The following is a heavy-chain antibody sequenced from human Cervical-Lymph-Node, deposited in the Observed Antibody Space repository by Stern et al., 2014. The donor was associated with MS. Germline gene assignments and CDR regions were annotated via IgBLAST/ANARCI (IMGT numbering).Heavy chain of an antibody. CDR1: GFTFSSYA. CDR2: ISYDGSHK. Sequence: MQLVESGGGVVQPGRSLRLSCAASGFTFSSYAMHWVRQAPGKGLEWVAVISYDGSHKFYADSVKGRFTISRDNSKNTLFLQMNSLRPEDTAVYYCARDFSSPAEYFFDNWGQGTLVTVSS. J-gene: IGHJ4*02. CDR3: ARDFSSPAEYFFDN. V-gene: IGHV3-30-3*01. D-gene: IGHD1-14*01.